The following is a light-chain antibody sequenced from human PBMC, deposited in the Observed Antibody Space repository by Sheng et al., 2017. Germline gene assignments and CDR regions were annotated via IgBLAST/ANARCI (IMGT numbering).Light chain of an antibody. J-gene: IGLJ1*01. Sequence: QSALTQPASVSGSPGQSITISCTGTSSDVGSYNLVSWYQQHPGKAPKLMIYDVSRRPSGVSNRFSGSKSGNTASLTISGLQAADEADYYCCSYAGTSTSLYVFGPGTKVTVL. CDR1: SSDVGSYNL. CDR2: DVS. CDR3: CSYAGTSTSLYV. V-gene: IGLV2-23*02.